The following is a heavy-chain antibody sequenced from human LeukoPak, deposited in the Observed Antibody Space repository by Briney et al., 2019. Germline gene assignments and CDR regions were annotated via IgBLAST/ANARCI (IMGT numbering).Heavy chain of an antibody. CDR3: AREGRENIAIGVD. CDR1: GYSISSGYY. Sequence: SETLSLTCTVSGYSISSGYYWGWVRQTPGKGLEWIASISRSGSPYYNPSLKSRVTISQDLSKNLFSLTLNSVTAADAAVYYCAREGRENIAIGVDWGQGALVTVSS. V-gene: IGHV4-38-2*02. J-gene: IGHJ4*02. CDR2: ISRSGSP. D-gene: IGHD3-16*02.